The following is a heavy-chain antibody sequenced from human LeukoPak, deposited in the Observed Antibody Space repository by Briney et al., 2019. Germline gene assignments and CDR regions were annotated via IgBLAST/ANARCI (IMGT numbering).Heavy chain of an antibody. Sequence: SGTLSLTCAVSGGSISSSNWWSWVRQPPGKGLEWIGEIYHSGSTNYTPSLKSRVTISVDKSKNQFSLKLSSVTAADTAVYYCATASNYYDSSGYYPGMAFDIWGQGTTVTVSS. J-gene: IGHJ3*02. CDR1: GGSISSSNW. CDR3: ATASNYYDSSGYYPGMAFDI. D-gene: IGHD3-22*01. CDR2: IYHSGST. V-gene: IGHV4-4*02.